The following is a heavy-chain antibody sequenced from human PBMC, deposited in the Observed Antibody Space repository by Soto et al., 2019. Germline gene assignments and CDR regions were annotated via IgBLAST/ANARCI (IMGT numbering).Heavy chain of an antibody. V-gene: IGHV3-15*07. CDR3: TTDSYITSIIVRFDY. D-gene: IGHD3-22*01. J-gene: IGHJ4*01. CDR2: VKSKTDGGTT. CDR1: GFTFSNAW. Sequence: NPGGSLRLSCAASGFTFSNAWINWVRQAPGKGLEWVGRVKSKTDGGTTDFAAPVKGRFAISRDDSKNMVYLEMNGLKTEGTGIYYCTTDSYITSIIVRFDYWGHGTLVTVSS.